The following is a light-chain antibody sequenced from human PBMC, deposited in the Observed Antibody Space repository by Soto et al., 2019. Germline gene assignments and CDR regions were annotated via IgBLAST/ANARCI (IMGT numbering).Light chain of an antibody. J-gene: IGKJ5*01. Sequence: EIVLTQSPGTLSLSPGERATLSCRASQSVSSSYLAWYQQKPGQAPRLLIYGASSRATGIPDRFSGSGSGTDFTLTITRLEPEEFAVDYCQQYGSSITVGQGTRREIK. CDR3: QQYGSSIT. CDR2: GAS. V-gene: IGKV3-20*01. CDR1: QSVSSSY.